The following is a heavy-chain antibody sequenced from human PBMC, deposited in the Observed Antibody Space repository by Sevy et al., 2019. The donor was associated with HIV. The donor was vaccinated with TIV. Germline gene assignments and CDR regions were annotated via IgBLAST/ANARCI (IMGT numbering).Heavy chain of an antibody. J-gene: IGHJ4*02. D-gene: IGHD6-13*01. CDR2: INQDGSVK. V-gene: IGHV3-7*01. Sequence: GGSLRLSCVASGFSLNNYWMNWVRQAPEKGLEWVANINQDGSVKYYVDSVRGRFTISRDNARNLVFLQMSSLRVDDSALYYCVKAIAKDGSFWGQGTLVTVSS. CDR1: GFSLNNYW. CDR3: VKAIAKDGSF.